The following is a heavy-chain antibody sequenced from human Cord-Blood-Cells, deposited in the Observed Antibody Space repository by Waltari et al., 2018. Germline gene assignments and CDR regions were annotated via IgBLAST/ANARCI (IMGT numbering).Heavy chain of an antibody. CDR2: IYTSGST. D-gene: IGHD3-3*01. V-gene: IGHV4-61*09. J-gene: IGHJ4*02. Sequence: QVQLQESGPGLVKPSPTLSLPRTAPGGPIRSGRYSWSWIRQPAGKGLEWIGYIYTSGSTNYNPSLKSRVTISVDTSKNQFSLKLSSVTAADTAVYYCARVEVEWLFDYWGQGTLVTVSS. CDR1: GGPIRSGRYS. CDR3: ARVEVEWLFDY.